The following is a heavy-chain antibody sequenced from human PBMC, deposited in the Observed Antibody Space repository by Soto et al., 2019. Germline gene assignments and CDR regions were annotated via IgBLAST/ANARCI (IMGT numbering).Heavy chain of an antibody. CDR2: INHSGST. D-gene: IGHD3-10*01. CDR1: GGSFSGYY. Sequence: SETLSLTCAVYGGSFSGYYWSWIRQPPGKGLEWIGEINHSGSTNYNPSLKGRVTISVDTSKNQFSLKLRSVTAADTAVYYCAREYGSGSYYTLYWGQGTLVTVSS. CDR3: AREYGSGSYYTLY. V-gene: IGHV4-34*01. J-gene: IGHJ4*02.